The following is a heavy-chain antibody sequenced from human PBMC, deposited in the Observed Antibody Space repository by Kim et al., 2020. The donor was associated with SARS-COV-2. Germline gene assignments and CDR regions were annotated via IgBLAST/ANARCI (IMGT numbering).Heavy chain of an antibody. J-gene: IGHJ3*02. D-gene: IGHD1-1*01. CDR1: GGSISSSGYY. CDR2: IYYSGNT. CDR3: ARQRATGDAFDI. Sequence: SETLSLTCTVSGGSISSSGYYWGWIRQPPGKGLEWIGSIYYSGNTYYNTSLKSRVTKSVDTSKNQFSLKLSSVTAADTAVYYCARQRATGDAFDIWGQGTMVTVSP. V-gene: IGHV4-39*01.